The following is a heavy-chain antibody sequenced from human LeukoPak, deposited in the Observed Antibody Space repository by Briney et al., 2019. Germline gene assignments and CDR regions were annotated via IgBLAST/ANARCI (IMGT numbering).Heavy chain of an antibody. CDR1: GFTFSSYW. Sequence: GGSLRLSCAASGFTFSSYWMSWVRQAPGKGLEWVANINHGGSDKYYVDSVKGRFTISRDNAEDSLYLQMNSLRAEDTAVYYCARIAAAGLWFLDYWGQGTLVTVSS. J-gene: IGHJ4*02. CDR3: ARIAAAGLWFLDY. V-gene: IGHV3-7*02. CDR2: INHGGSDK. D-gene: IGHD6-13*01.